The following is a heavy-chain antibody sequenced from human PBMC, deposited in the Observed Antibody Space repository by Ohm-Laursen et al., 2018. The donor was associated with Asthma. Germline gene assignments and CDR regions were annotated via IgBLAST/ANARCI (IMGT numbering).Heavy chain of an antibody. Sequence: GSLRLSCTASGFTFSSYWMGWVRQAPGKGLEWVANIKQDGIEKYYVDSVKGRFTISRDNSKNTLYLQMNSLRGEDTAVYYCARDSVYQPVDFYYGMDVWGQGTTVTVS. J-gene: IGHJ6*02. CDR3: ARDSVYQPVDFYYGMDV. CDR1: GFTFSSYW. CDR2: IKQDGIEK. V-gene: IGHV3-7*01. D-gene: IGHD2-2*01.